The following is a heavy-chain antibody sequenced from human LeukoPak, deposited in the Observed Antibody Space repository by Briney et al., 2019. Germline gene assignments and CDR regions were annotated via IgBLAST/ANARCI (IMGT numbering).Heavy chain of an antibody. CDR1: GYSFATYW. D-gene: IGHD2-2*03. CDR2: IYPDVANI. CDR3: ARPPSRGYSPSFEY. V-gene: IGHV5-51*01. Sequence: GEPLKISCKASGYSFATYWITWVRQLPGKGLEWMGIIYPDVANIKYNPSFQGQVTTSADKSISTAYLQWRSLEASDTAIYYCARPPSRGYSPSFEYWGQGTLVTVSS. J-gene: IGHJ4*02.